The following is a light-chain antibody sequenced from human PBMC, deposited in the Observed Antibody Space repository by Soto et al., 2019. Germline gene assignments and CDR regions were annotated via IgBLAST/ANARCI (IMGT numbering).Light chain of an antibody. J-gene: IGKJ1*01. CDR1: QNIRSY. Sequence: DIQMTQSPCSLSASVGDRVTITCRASQNIRSYLNWYQQKPGKAPQLLIYATSSWQTGVPSRFSASGSGTDFSLVISDLQPEDSATYYCQQCYSSRWTSGRGTKVDI. CDR2: ATS. CDR3: QQCYSSRWT. V-gene: IGKV1-39*01.